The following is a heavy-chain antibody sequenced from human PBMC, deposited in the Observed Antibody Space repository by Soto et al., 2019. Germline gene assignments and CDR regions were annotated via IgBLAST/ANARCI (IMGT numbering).Heavy chain of an antibody. CDR1: GASVGNNY. V-gene: IGHV4-59*08. CDR2: ISSAGST. J-gene: IGHJ3*01. D-gene: IGHD2-21*01. Sequence: VQVQESGPGLVRPSETLSLTCSVSGASVGNNYWSWIRQTPGKGLEWIGCISSAGSTIYNHSLKNRLTISKDMPKSQILLSLTSVTAADTAVYYCARPEKFQDYGYDLWGQGIMVIVS. CDR3: ARPEKFQDYGYDL.